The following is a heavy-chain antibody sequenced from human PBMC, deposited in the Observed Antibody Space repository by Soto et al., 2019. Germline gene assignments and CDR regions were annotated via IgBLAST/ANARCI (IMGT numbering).Heavy chain of an antibody. CDR3: ARLEVGLDY. Sequence: QVQLQESGPGLVKPSETLSLTCKVSGGSVSSGSYYWSWIRQSPGKGLEWIGYVYYTGGTKYNPSLQXRXTXXADTSRNHFSLKLTSVTAADTAVYYCARLEVGLDYWGQGILVTVSS. V-gene: IGHV4-61*03. CDR1: GGSVSSGSYY. CDR2: VYYTGGT. J-gene: IGHJ4*02. D-gene: IGHD2-2*01.